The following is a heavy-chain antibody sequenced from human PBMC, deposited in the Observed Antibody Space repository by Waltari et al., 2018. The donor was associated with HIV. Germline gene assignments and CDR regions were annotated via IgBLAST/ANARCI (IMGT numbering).Heavy chain of an antibody. Sequence: SGDKLTHYAMSWVRQPPGEGLEWVSSISGSGRDTHNADSAMDRFIISRDNSTNTEYSHMISRSGEDTALYYCAKDYDKSGVPYVGIDGWGQGTLVTVSS. CDR1: GDKLTHYA. CDR2: ISGSGRDT. CDR3: AKDYDKSGVPYVGIDG. J-gene: IGHJ4*02. D-gene: IGHD3-22*01. V-gene: IGHV3-23*01.